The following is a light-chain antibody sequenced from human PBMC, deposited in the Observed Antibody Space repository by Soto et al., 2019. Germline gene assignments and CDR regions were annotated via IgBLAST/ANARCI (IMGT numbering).Light chain of an antibody. V-gene: IGKV1-5*01. CDR2: DAS. Sequence: DIQMTQSPSTLSASVGDTVTITCRASESIDNWLAWYQQKPGKAPKVLIYDASNLEYGVPSRFSGSGFGTEFILTISSLQPDDFATYCCQHYGGMWAFGQGTKVDIK. CDR1: ESIDNW. J-gene: IGKJ1*01. CDR3: QHYGGMWA.